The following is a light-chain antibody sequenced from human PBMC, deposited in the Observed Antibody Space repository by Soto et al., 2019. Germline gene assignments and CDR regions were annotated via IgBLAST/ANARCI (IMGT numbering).Light chain of an antibody. CDR3: SSYSRSSFYV. V-gene: IGLV2-14*01. Sequence: QSALTQPASVSGSPGQSITISCTGTSSDVGGYIYVSWYQQRPGKAPKLMIYEVSNRPSGVSNRFSGSKSGNTASLTISGLQAEDEADYYCSSYSRSSFYVFGTGTKVTVL. J-gene: IGLJ1*01. CDR2: EVS. CDR1: SSDVGGYIY.